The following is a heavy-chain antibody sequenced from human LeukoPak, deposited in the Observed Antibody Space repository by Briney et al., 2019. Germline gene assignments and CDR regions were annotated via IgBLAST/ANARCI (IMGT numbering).Heavy chain of an antibody. CDR1: GFMFGSYW. V-gene: IGHV3-7*01. CDR3: SSALEV. J-gene: IGHJ6*04. Sequence: GGSLRLSCEVSGFMFGSYWMDWVRQAPGRGLEWVANINQDGSEKYFVDSVRGRFTISRDNARNSLYLQMNSLRAEDTAVYYCSSALEVWGKGTTVTVSS. CDR2: INQDGSEK.